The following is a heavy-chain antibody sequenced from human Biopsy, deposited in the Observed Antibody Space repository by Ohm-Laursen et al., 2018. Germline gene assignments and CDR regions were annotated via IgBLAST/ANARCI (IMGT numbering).Heavy chain of an antibody. V-gene: IGHV3-21*01. CDR1: GFAFNLYE. CDR2: ISSSSNFI. Sequence: SLRLSCAASGFAFNLYEMNWVRQAPGKGLEWVSSISSSSNFIYYGDSVKGRFTISRDNAKNSLYLQMNSLRAEDTAVYYCARVLLPAAAVHYGMDVWGQGTTVTVSS. CDR3: ARVLLPAAAVHYGMDV. J-gene: IGHJ6*02. D-gene: IGHD2-2*01.